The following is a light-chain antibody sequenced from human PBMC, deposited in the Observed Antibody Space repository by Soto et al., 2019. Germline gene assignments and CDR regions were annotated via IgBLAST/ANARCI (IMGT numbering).Light chain of an antibody. CDR3: HQYNNWPQT. V-gene: IGKV3-15*01. Sequence: EIVMTQSPVTLSVSPGERATLSCRASQTIRSDLAWYQQKPGQAPRLLIFAASTRATGVPARFSGSGSGTEFTLTISSLQSEDSAVYYCHQYNNWPQTFGQGTKVDIK. J-gene: IGKJ1*01. CDR2: AAS. CDR1: QTIRSD.